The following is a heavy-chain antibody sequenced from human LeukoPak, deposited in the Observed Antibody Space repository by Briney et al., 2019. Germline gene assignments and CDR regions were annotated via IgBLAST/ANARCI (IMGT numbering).Heavy chain of an antibody. Sequence: SETLSLTCAVYGGSFSGYYWSWIRQPPGKGLEWIGEINHSGSTNYKPSLKSRVVISVDTSKNQFSLKLTSVTAADTALYYCARFITATPGSSLDYFDLWGQGTLVTVSP. V-gene: IGHV4-34*01. CDR3: ARFITATPGSSLDYFDL. J-gene: IGHJ4*02. D-gene: IGHD6-13*01. CDR2: INHSGST. CDR1: GGSFSGYY.